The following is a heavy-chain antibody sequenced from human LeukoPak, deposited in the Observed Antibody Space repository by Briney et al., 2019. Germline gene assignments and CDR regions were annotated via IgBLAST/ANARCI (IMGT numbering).Heavy chain of an antibody. Sequence: GASVKVSCKASGYTFTGYYTHWVRQAPGQGLEWMGWINPNSGGTNYARKFQGRVTMTRDTSISTAYMELSRLRSDDTAVYYCARPLLYDYYYMDVWGKGTTVTVSS. CDR3: ARPLLYDYYYMDV. V-gene: IGHV1-2*02. CDR2: INPNSGGT. CDR1: GYTFTGYY. J-gene: IGHJ6*03. D-gene: IGHD3-3*01.